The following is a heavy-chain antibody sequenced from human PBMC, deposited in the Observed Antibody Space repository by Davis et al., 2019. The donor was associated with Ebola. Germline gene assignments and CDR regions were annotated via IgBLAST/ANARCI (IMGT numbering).Heavy chain of an antibody. D-gene: IGHD6-13*01. J-gene: IGHJ4*02. Sequence: SQTLSLTCPVSGGSISSSSYYWGWIRQPPGTGLEWFGSIYYSGSTYYNPSLKSRFTISVDTSKNQFSLKLSSVTAADTAVYYCATNSSSWPYWGQGTLVTVSS. CDR1: GGSISSSSYY. V-gene: IGHV4-39*07. CDR2: IYYSGST. CDR3: ATNSSSWPY.